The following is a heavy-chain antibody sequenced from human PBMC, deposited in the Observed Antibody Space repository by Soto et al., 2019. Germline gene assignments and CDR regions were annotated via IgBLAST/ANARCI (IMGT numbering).Heavy chain of an antibody. Sequence: GGPVKVSCKASGYTFSGFYMHWVRQAPGQGLEWMGWINPNSGGTKSAEKFQGRVTMTRDTSISTAYMELSRLTSDDTAVYYCASAAVTGTAGLDFWGQGTQVTVSS. CDR2: INPNSGGT. J-gene: IGHJ4*02. CDR3: ASAAVTGTAGLDF. CDR1: GYTFSGFY. V-gene: IGHV1-2*02. D-gene: IGHD6-19*01.